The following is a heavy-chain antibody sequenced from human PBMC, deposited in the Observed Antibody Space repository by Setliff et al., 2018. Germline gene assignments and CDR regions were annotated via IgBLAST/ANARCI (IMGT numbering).Heavy chain of an antibody. D-gene: IGHD2-15*01. CDR1: GYTFTGYY. Sequence: ASVKVSCKASGYTFTGYYMHWVRQAPGQGLEWMGWINPNSGGTNYAQKFQGWVTMTRDTSISTAYMELSRLRSDDTAVYYCARDGGYCSGGSCYGLDYWGQGTLVTVSS. V-gene: IGHV1-2*04. J-gene: IGHJ4*02. CDR2: INPNSGGT. CDR3: ARDGGYCSGGSCYGLDY.